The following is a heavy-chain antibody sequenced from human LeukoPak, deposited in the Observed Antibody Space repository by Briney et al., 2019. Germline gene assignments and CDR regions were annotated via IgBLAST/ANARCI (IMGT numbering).Heavy chain of an antibody. J-gene: IGHJ4*02. Sequence: SETLSLTCTVSGGSTSGRYWTWIRQPPGKGLEWIGYIHYDGRTNYNPSFKSRVIISLDTSNNQFSLNLKSVTAADTAAYYCARMVNYGYSDYWGQGTLVTVSS. D-gene: IGHD3-22*01. V-gene: IGHV4-59*11. CDR2: IHYDGRT. CDR3: ARMVNYGYSDY. CDR1: GGSTSGRY.